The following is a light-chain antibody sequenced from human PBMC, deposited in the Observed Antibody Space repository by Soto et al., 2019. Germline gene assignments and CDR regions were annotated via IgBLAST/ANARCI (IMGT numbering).Light chain of an antibody. CDR3: QHQGT. J-gene: IGKJ4*02. CDR2: DTS. CDR1: QSLGRRY. V-gene: IGKV3-20*01. Sequence: VVLTQSPGTLSLSPGERATLSCRASQSLGRRYLAWYQQKPGQAPRLLIYDTSDRASDIPDRFSGSGSGTDFSLPISRLVPEDSAVYYCQHQGTFGGGTKVEIK.